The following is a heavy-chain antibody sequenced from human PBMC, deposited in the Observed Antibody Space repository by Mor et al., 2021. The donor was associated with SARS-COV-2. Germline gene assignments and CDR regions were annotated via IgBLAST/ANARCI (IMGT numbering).Heavy chain of an antibody. V-gene: IGHV3-21*01. CDR2: YM. J-gene: IGHJ4*02. D-gene: IGHD3-10*01. Sequence: YMCYADSVKGRFTVSRDNAKNSLYLQMNSLRAEDTAVYYCASLRMGGSGSYYFGILNEYYFDYWGQGTLVTVSS. CDR3: ASLRMGGSGSYYFGILNEYYFDY.